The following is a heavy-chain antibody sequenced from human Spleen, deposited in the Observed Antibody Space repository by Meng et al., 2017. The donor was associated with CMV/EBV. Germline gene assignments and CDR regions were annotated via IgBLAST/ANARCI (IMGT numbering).Heavy chain of an antibody. D-gene: IGHD2-2*01. Sequence: GSLRLSCTVSGYSISSGYYWGWMRQPPGEGPEWVGAVYHSGTTFYNPSLKNRVTISLDTSRNQFSLKLSSVTAADTAVYYCARQSKAQYQLLYYFDYWGQGTLVTVSS. CDR2: VYHSGTT. CDR1: GYSISSGYY. V-gene: IGHV4-38-2*02. J-gene: IGHJ4*02. CDR3: ARQSKAQYQLLYYFDY.